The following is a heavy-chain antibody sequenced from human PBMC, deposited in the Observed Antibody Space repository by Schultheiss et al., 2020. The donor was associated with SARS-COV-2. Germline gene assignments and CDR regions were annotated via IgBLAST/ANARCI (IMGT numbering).Heavy chain of an antibody. CDR1: GFTFDDYA. Sequence: GGSLRLSCAASGFTFDDYAMHWVRQAPGKGLEWVSGISWNSGSIGYADSVKGRFTISRDNARKSLFLHMNNLRPEDTAVYYCARSGSGGWLNPFHSWGQGVLVTVSS. V-gene: IGHV3-9*01. CDR2: ISWNSGSI. D-gene: IGHD3-10*01. CDR3: ARSGSGGWLNPFHS. J-gene: IGHJ5*02.